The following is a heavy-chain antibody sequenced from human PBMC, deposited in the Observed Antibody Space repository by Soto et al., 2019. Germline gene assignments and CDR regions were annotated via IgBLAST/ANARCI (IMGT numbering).Heavy chain of an antibody. D-gene: IGHD2-2*01. CDR2: ISAYNGNT. Sequence: QVQLVQSGAEVKKPGASVKVSCKASGYTFASYAISWMRQAPGQGLEWMGWISAYNGNTNYAQKLRGRVTMLSDTSTSTVYLELGSLGSGDSAVYYCAIDPPPPGFWGQGTLVTVSS. J-gene: IGHJ4*02. V-gene: IGHV1-18*01. CDR1: GYTFASYA. CDR3: AIDPPPPGF.